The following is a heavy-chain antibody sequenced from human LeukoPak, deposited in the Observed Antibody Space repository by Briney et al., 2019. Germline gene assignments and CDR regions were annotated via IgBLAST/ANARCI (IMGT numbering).Heavy chain of an antibody. V-gene: IGHV3-33*08. CDR2: ICSSGSSI. CDR3: ASDTEWFGALLPCGMDD. CDR1: GFTFSSYS. J-gene: IGHJ6*02. Sequence: PGGSLRLSCAASGFTFSSYSMSWVRQAPGKGLEWMTLICSSGSSIYYADSVKGRFTISRDNSKNTLYLQMNSLRAEDTAVYYCASDTEWFGALLPCGMDDWGQGTTVTVSS. D-gene: IGHD3-10*01.